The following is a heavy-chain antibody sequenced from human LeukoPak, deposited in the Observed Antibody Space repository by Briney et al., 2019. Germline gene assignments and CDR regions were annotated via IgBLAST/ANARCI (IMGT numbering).Heavy chain of an antibody. CDR1: GFTFSDYW. Sequence: GGSLRLSCAVSGFTFSDYWMTWVRQAPGRGLEWVANIKEDGSDKQYVDSVQGRFTISRDNAKNSLFLQMNSLRAEDTAVYYCARDRGGRGLDYWGQGTLVTVSS. V-gene: IGHV3-7*01. CDR3: ARDRGGRGLDY. CDR2: IKEDGSDK. J-gene: IGHJ4*02. D-gene: IGHD4-23*01.